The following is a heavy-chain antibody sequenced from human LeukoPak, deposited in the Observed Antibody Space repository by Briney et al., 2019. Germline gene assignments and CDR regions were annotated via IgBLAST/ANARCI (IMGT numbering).Heavy chain of an antibody. J-gene: IGHJ4*02. D-gene: IGHD3-22*01. CDR1: GGSISSSSFY. CDR3: ASHYYGSSGFYYIEDY. Sequence: KPSETLSLTCTVSGGSISSSSFYWGWIRQPPGKGLEWIGSIHYSGSTYYNPSLKSRVTISVDTSKNQFSLKLNSVTAADTAVYYCASHYYGSSGFYYIEDYWGQGTLVTVSS. CDR2: IHYSGST. V-gene: IGHV4-39*01.